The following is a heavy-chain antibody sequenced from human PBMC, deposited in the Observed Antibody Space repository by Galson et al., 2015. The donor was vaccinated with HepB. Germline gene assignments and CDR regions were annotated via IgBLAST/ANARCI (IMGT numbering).Heavy chain of an antibody. V-gene: IGHV1-69*04. D-gene: IGHD2-21*02. CDR2: IIPILGIA. Sequence: SVKVSCKASGGTFSSYTISWVRQAPGQGLEWMGRIIPILGIANYAQKFQGRVTITADKSTSTAYMELSSLRSEDTAVYYCARDSTPYYCGGDCYNDYYYGMDVWGQGTTVTVSS. CDR1: GGTFSSYT. J-gene: IGHJ6*02. CDR3: ARDSTPYYCGGDCYNDYYYGMDV.